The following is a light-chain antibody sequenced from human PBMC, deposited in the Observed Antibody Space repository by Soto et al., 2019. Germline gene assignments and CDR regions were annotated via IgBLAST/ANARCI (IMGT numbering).Light chain of an antibody. CDR2: DVS. Sequence: QSALTQPRSVSGSPGQSVTISCTGTSSDVGGYNYVSWYQQHPGKAPKLMIYDVSKRPSGVSDRFSGSKSGNTASLTISGLQAEDEADYYCSSYAGSYTYVFGTGTKLTVL. J-gene: IGLJ1*01. CDR1: SSDVGGYNY. V-gene: IGLV2-11*01. CDR3: SSYAGSYTYV.